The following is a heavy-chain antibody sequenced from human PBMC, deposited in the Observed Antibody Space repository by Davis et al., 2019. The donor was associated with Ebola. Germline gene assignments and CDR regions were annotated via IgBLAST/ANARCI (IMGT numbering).Heavy chain of an antibody. D-gene: IGHD1-26*01. V-gene: IGHV1-2*02. Sequence: ASVKVSCKASGYTFTGYYMHWVRQAPGQGLEWMGWINPNSGGTKYAQRFQGRVTMTRDTSISTAYMELSRLRSDDTAVYYCARAVGGSSPANWFDPWGQGTLVTVSS. J-gene: IGHJ5*02. CDR1: GYTFTGYY. CDR2: INPNSGGT. CDR3: ARAVGGSSPANWFDP.